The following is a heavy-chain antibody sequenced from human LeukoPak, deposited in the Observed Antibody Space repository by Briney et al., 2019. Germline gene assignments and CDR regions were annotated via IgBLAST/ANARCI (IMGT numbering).Heavy chain of an antibody. CDR3: AKLPFHLTAAGYYFDY. CDR2: ISGSDHST. Sequence: GGSLRLSCAASGFSFSSSAMSWVRQAPGKGLEWVSSISGSDHSTYYADSVKGRFTISRDNSKNTLYLHMNSLRAEDTAVYYCAKLPFHLTAAGYYFDYRGQGTLVTVSS. J-gene: IGHJ4*02. D-gene: IGHD6-13*01. CDR1: GFSFSSSA. V-gene: IGHV3-23*01.